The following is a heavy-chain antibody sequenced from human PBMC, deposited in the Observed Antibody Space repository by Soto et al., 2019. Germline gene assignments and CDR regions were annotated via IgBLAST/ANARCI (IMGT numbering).Heavy chain of an antibody. CDR2: SNGGGDNT. CDR1: GFTFSNYA. J-gene: IGHJ3*01. D-gene: IGHD3-10*01. CDR3: AKLRGNPWFFEV. V-gene: IGHV3-23*01. Sequence: EVQLLESGGGLVQPGGSLRLSCAASGFTFSNYAMSWVRQAPGKGLEWVSSRSNGGGDNTYYTDSVKGRFTISRDNSKTALYLQMNSLRAEHTAVYYCAKLRGNPWFFEVWGHGTMVAVSS.